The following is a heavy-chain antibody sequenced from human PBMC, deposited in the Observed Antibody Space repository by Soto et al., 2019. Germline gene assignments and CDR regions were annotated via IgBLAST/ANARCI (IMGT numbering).Heavy chain of an antibody. J-gene: IGHJ6*02. Sequence: EVQLVESGGGLVQPGGSLRLSCAASGFTFSSYEMNWVRQAPGKGLEWVSYISSSGSTIYYADSMKGRFTISRDNAKNSLYLQMNSLRAEDTAVYYCARDSIVVVTVGLRHYYYGMDVWGQGTTVTVSS. CDR2: ISSSGSTI. CDR1: GFTFSSYE. V-gene: IGHV3-48*03. D-gene: IGHD2-21*02. CDR3: ARDSIVVVTVGLRHYYYGMDV.